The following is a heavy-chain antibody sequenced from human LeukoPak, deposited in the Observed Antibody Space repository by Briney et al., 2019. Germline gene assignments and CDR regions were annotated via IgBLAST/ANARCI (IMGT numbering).Heavy chain of an antibody. D-gene: IGHD2-15*01. CDR1: GGSFSGCY. V-gene: IGHV4-59*10. CDR3: ARHWSHSVAQFGRSYWFDP. J-gene: IGHJ5*02. CDR2: MDTSGHT. Sequence: SETLSLTCAVYGGSFSGCYWSWIRQPPGKGLEWIGHMDTSGHTNYNSSLMSRVTMSVDTSKNQFSLRLTSVTAADTAVYYCARHWSHSVAQFGRSYWFDPWGQGTLVTVSS.